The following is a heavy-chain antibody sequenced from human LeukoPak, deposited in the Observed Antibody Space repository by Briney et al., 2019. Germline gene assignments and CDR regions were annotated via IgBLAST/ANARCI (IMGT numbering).Heavy chain of an antibody. CDR2: IGTAGDT. CDR3: ARADVDTEGFDI. V-gene: IGHV3-13*01. CDR1: GFTFSSYD. Sequence: HPGGSLRLSCAASGFTFSSYDMHWVRQATGEGLEWVSAIGTAGDTYYPDSVKGRFTISRENAKNSLYLQMNSPRAGDTAVYYCARADVDTEGFDIWGQGTMVTVSS. D-gene: IGHD5-18*01. J-gene: IGHJ3*02.